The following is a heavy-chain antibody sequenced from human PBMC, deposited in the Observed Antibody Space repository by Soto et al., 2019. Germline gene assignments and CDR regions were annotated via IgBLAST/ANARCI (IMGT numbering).Heavy chain of an antibody. CDR3: AREGYCSGGSCYPYNWFDP. CDR1: GGSISSGGYY. J-gene: IGHJ5*02. Sequence: SETLSLTCTVSGGSISSGGYYWSWIRQHPGKGLEWIGYIYYSGSTYYNPSLKSRVTISVDTSKNQFSLKLSSVTAADTAVYYCAREGYCSGGSCYPYNWFDPWGQGTLVTVSS. V-gene: IGHV4-31*03. CDR2: IYYSGST. D-gene: IGHD2-15*01.